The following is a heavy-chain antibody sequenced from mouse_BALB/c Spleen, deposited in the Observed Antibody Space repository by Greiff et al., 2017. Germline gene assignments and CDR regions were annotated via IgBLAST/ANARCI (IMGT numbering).Heavy chain of an antibody. CDR1: GFNIKDTY. CDR2: IDPANGNT. V-gene: IGHV14-3*02. Sequence: VQLKESGAELVKPGASVKLSCTASGFNIKDTYMHWVKQRPEQGLEWIGRIDPANGNTKYDPKFQGKATITADTSSNTAYLQLSSLTSEDTAVYYCAKDGNYGAMDYWGQGTSVTVSS. J-gene: IGHJ4*01. D-gene: IGHD2-1*01. CDR3: AKDGNYGAMDY.